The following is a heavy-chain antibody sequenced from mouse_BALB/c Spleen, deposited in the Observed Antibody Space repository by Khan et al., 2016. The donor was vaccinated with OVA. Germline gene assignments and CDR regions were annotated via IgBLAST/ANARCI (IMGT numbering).Heavy chain of an antibody. D-gene: IGHD3-1*01. Sequence: QVQLKQSGAELVRPGTSVKVSCKASGYAFTNYLIEWVKQRPGQGLEWIGVINPGSGGTNYNEKFKGKATLTADKSSSTAYMQLSSLTSDVSAVYWCTGGGFGGFAYWGQGTLVTVAA. CDR1: GYAFTNYL. J-gene: IGHJ3*01. CDR3: TGGGFGGFAY. CDR2: INPGSGGT. V-gene: IGHV1-54*01.